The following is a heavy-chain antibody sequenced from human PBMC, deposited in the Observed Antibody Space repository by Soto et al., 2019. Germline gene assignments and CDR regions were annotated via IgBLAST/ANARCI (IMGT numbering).Heavy chain of an antibody. V-gene: IGHV3-74*01. CDR2: INSDGSST. CDR1: GFTFSSHW. Sequence: PGGSLRLSCAASGFTFSSHWIHWVRQAPGKGLVWVSRINSDGSSTSYADSVKGRFTISRDNAKNTLYLQMNSLRAEDTAVYYCASRTRITIFGVVIRDGMDVWGQGATVTVSS. CDR3: ASRTRITIFGVVIRDGMDV. D-gene: IGHD3-3*01. J-gene: IGHJ6*02.